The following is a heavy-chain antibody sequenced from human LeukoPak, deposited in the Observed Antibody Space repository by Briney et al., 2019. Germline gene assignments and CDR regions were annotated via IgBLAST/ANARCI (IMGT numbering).Heavy chain of an antibody. V-gene: IGHV4-34*01. J-gene: IGHJ5*02. D-gene: IGHD6-6*01. CDR3: ARPQATHARSLDP. Sequence: SETLSLTCAVYGGSFSGYYWSWIRQPPGKGLEWIGEINHSGSTNYNPSLKSRVTISVDASKNQFSLKLISVTAADTAVYCCARPQATHARSLDPWGQGTLVTVSS. CDR2: INHSGST. CDR1: GGSFSGYY.